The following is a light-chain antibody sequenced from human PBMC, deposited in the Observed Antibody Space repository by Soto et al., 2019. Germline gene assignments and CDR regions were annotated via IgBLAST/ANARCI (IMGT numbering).Light chain of an antibody. CDR2: GAS. J-gene: IGKJ5*01. CDR1: ESVSSN. CDR3: QQYNSWPPIT. V-gene: IGKV3-15*01. Sequence: EVVMTQSPAALSVSTGERATLSCRASESVSSNLAWYQQRPGQAPRLVIYGASTRATGIPARFSGGGSGTEFTLTISGLQSEDFAVYYCQQYNSWPPITFGQGKRREIK.